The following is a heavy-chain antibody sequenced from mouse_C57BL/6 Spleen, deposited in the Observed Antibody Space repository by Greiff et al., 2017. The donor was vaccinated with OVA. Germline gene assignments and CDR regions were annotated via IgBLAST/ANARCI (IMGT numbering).Heavy chain of an antibody. V-gene: IGHV1-59*01. CDR1: GYTFTSYW. CDR3: ARSSWNWDDAY. CDR2: IDPSDSYT. J-gene: IGHJ3*01. D-gene: IGHD4-1*01. Sequence: VQLQQPGADLVRPGTSVKLSCKASGYTFTSYWMHWVKQRPGQGLEWIGVIDPSDSYTNYNQKFKGKATLTVDTSSSTAYMQLSSLTSEDSAVYYCARSSWNWDDAYWGQGTLVTVSA.